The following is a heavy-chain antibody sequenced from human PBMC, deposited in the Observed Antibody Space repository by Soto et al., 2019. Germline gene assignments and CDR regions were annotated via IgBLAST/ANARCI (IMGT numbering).Heavy chain of an antibody. V-gene: IGHV4-34*01. Sequence: SETLSLTCAVYGGSFSGYYWSWIRQPPGKGLEWIGEINHSGSTNYNPSLKSRVTISVDTSKNQFSLKLSSVTAADTAVYYCARGFDGGQQLASRPFDYWGQGTLVTVSS. CDR3: ARGFDGGQQLASRPFDY. J-gene: IGHJ4*02. D-gene: IGHD6-13*01. CDR1: GGSFSGYY. CDR2: INHSGST.